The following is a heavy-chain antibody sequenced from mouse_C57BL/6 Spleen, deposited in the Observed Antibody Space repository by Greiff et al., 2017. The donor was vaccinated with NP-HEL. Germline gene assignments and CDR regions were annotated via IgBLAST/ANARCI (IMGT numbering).Heavy chain of an antibody. CDR1: GYTFTSYW. CDR3: ACITTVVAPYWYFDV. CDR2: IHPNSGST. Sequence: QVQLQQPGAELVKPGASVKLSCKASGYTFTSYWMHWVKQRPGQGLEWIGMIHPNSGSTNYNEKFKSKATLTVDKSSSTAYMQLSSLTSEDSAVYYWACITTVVAPYWYFDVWGTGTTVTVSS. V-gene: IGHV1-64*01. J-gene: IGHJ1*03. D-gene: IGHD1-1*01.